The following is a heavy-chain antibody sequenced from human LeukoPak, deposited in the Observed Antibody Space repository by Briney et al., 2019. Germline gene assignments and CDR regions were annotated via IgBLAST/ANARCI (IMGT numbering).Heavy chain of an antibody. CDR3: AKSPTTVTTQSHSDY. V-gene: IGHV3-9*01. CDR1: GFTFDDYA. J-gene: IGHJ4*02. D-gene: IGHD4-17*01. CDR2: ISWNSGSI. Sequence: GGSLRLSCAASGFTFDDYAMHWVRQAPGKGLEWVSGISWNSGSIGYADSVKGRFTISRDNAKNSLYLQMNSLRAEDTALYYCAKSPTTVTTQSHSDYWGQGTLVTVSS.